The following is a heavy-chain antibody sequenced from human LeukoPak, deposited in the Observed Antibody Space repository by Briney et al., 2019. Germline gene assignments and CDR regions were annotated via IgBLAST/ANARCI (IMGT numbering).Heavy chain of an antibody. D-gene: IGHD3-22*01. J-gene: IGHJ5*01. CDR3: AKGSGSGYSSSDS. Sequence: GGSLRLSCAASGFTFTDYWMHWVRQAPGKGLEWVSAISGSGSSTYYPDSVKGRFTISRDNSKNTLYLQMNSLRAEDTAVYYCAKGSGSGYSSSDSWGQGTLVTVSS. V-gene: IGHV3-23*01. CDR1: GFTFTDYW. CDR2: ISGSGSST.